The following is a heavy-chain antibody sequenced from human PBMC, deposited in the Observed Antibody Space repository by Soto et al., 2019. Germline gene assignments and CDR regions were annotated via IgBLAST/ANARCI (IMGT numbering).Heavy chain of an antibody. J-gene: IGHJ3*02. CDR2: ISYDGSNK. Sequence: PGGSLRLSCAASGFTFSSYGMHWVRQAPGKGLEWVAVISYDGSNKYYADSVKGRFTISRDNSKNTLYLQMNSLRAEDTAVYYCAKDYSAGTRFFADRFDAFDIWGQGTMVTVSS. CDR1: GFTFSSYG. V-gene: IGHV3-30*18. D-gene: IGHD6-13*01. CDR3: AKDYSAGTRFFADRFDAFDI.